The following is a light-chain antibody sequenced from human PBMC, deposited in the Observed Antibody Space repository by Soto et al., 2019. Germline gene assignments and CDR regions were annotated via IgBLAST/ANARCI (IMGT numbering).Light chain of an antibody. V-gene: IGKV3-20*01. CDR1: QSFSSTY. CDR2: GAS. CDR3: QQYSSSPIT. Sequence: EIVLTQSPCTLSLSPGERATLSCRASQSFSSTYLAWYQQKPGQAPRLLIYGASSRATGIPDRFSGGGSGTDFSLTISRLDPEDFAVYYCQQYSSSPITFGQGTRLEFK. J-gene: IGKJ5*01.